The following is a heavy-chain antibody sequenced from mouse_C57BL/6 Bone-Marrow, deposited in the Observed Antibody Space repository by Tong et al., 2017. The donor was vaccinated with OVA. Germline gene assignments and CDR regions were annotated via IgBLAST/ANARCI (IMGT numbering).Heavy chain of an antibody. CDR1: GYTFTDYY. J-gene: IGHJ2*01. D-gene: IGHD2-3*01. CDR3: ARGWSDY. V-gene: IGHV1-19*01. CDR2: INPYNGGT. Sequence: EVQLQESGPVLVKPGASVKMSCKASGYTFTDYYMNWVKQSHGKSLEWIGVINPYNGGTSYNQKFKGKATLTVDQSASTAYMRLNSLTSEDSAVYYCARGWSDYWGQGTTLTVSS.